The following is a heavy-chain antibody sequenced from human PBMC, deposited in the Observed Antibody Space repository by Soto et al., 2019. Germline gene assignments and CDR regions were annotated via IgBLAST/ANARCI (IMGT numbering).Heavy chain of an antibody. V-gene: IGHV3-30*18. D-gene: IGHD2-15*01. CDR3: ANEGGYCSGGSCSGGGYYGMDV. CDR1: GFTFSSYG. J-gene: IGHJ6*02. Sequence: QVQLVESGGGVVQPGRSLRLSCAASGFTFSSYGMHWVRQAPGKGLEWVAVISYDGSNKYYADSVKGRFTISRDNSKNPLYLKMNSLRAEETAVYYCANEGGYCSGGSCSGGGYYGMDVWGQGTTVTVSS. CDR2: ISYDGSNK.